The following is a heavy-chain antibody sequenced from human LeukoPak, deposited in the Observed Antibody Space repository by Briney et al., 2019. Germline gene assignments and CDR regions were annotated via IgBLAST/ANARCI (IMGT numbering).Heavy chain of an antibody. CDR2: ISWNSGTI. V-gene: IGHV3-9*01. Sequence: PGGSLRLSCAASGFTFSSYAMHWVRQAPGKGLEWVSGISWNSGTIGYADSVKGRFTISRDNAKNSLFLQMNSLGAEDTALYYCARRRRAGPFDYWGQGTLVTVSS. CDR1: GFTFSSYA. J-gene: IGHJ4*02. CDR3: ARRRRAGPFDY.